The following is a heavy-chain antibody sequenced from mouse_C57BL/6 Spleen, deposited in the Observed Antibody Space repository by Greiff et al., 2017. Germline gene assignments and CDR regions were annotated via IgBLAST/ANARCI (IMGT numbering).Heavy chain of an antibody. J-gene: IGHJ4*01. CDR1: GFTFSSYA. D-gene: IGHD4-1*01. CDR2: ISDGGSYT. V-gene: IGHV5-4*01. Sequence: EVMLVESGGGLVKPGGSLKLSCAASGFTFSSYAMSWVRQTPEKRLEWVATISDGGSYTDYPDNVKGRLTISRDNAKNNLYMQMSHLKAEDTAMYYCARDDWDYAMDYWGQGTSVTVSS. CDR3: ARDDWDYAMDY.